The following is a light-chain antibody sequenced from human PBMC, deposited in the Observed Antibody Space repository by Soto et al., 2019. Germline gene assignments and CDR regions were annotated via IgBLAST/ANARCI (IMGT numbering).Light chain of an antibody. J-gene: IGKJ4*01. V-gene: IGKV3-20*01. CDR1: QSVSSSY. CDR2: DAS. Sequence: EIVLTQSPGTLSLSPGERATLSCRASQSVSSSYLAWYQQKPGQAPRLLIYDASSRATGIPDRFSGSGSGTDFTLTISRLEPDDCAVYYCQQYGSSPLTFGGGTKGEIK. CDR3: QQYGSSPLT.